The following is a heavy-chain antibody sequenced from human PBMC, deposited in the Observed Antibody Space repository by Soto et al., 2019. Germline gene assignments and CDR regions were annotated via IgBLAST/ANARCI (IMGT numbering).Heavy chain of an antibody. CDR2: IYWDDDK. CDR1: GFSLSTSGVD. Sequence: QITLKESGPTLVKPTQTLTLTCTFSGFSLSTSGVDVGWIRQPPGKALEWLALIYWDDDKRYKPSLKSRLTITKGTSRNQVVLTMTNMDLLDTATYYCAHRRPYSNSPEYFFDYWGQGTLVTVSS. D-gene: IGHD6-6*01. CDR3: AHRRPYSNSPEYFFDY. V-gene: IGHV2-5*02. J-gene: IGHJ4*02.